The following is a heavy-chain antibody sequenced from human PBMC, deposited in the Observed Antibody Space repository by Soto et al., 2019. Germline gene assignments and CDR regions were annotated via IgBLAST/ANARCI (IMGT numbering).Heavy chain of an antibody. D-gene: IGHD1-7*01. CDR1: GCSISLYY. Sequence: SQDLSLTGTVSGCSISLYYCSCIRQHPVTGKGLEWIGYIYYSGSTNYNPSLKSRVTISVDTSKNQFSLKLSSVTAADTAVYYCARTYKYNWNLRWFDPWGQGTLVTFSS. CDR2: IYYSGST. V-gene: IGHV4-59*01. J-gene: IGHJ5*02. CDR3: ARTYKYNWNLRWFDP.